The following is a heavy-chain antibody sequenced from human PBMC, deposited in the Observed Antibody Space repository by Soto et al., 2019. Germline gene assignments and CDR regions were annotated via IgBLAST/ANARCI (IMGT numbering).Heavy chain of an antibody. CDR2: ISATGGGT. V-gene: IGHV3-23*01. CDR3: AKDRRAGGNSAFYFDF. CDR1: GFKFSNYA. J-gene: IGHJ4*02. D-gene: IGHD3-16*01. Sequence: GGSLRLSCAASGFKFSNYAMSWVRQAPGKGLEWVSLISATGGGTYYADSVKGRFTISRDNSHNTLYLQVHSLTAEDTAVYYYAKDRRAGGNSAFYFDFWGQGAQVTVSS.